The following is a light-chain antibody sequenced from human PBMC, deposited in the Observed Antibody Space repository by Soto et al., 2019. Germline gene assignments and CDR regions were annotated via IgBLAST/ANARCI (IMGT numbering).Light chain of an antibody. CDR3: SSFTNTNSLEDWV. Sequence: QSVLTQPASVSGSPGQSITISCTGTSSDVGGYKFVSWYQQHPGKAPKLIIYEVDSRTSGISDRFSGSKSGNTASLTISGLQPEDEADYYCSSFTNTNSLEDWVFGGGTKLTVL. V-gene: IGLV2-14*01. J-gene: IGLJ3*02. CDR2: EVD. CDR1: SSDVGGYKF.